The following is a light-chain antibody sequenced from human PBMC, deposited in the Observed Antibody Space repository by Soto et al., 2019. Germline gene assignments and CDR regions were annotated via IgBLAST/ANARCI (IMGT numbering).Light chain of an antibody. CDR2: DTS. J-gene: IGKJ1*01. CDR3: QQRSDWPWT. CDR1: QSIGKY. Sequence: EIVLTQFPVTLSLSPGERVTLSCRASQSIGKYLAWYQQRPGQAPRLLFYDTSNRATGIPPRFSGSGSGTDFTLTISSLEPEDFAVYYCQQRSDWPWTFSQGTKVEVK. V-gene: IGKV3-11*01.